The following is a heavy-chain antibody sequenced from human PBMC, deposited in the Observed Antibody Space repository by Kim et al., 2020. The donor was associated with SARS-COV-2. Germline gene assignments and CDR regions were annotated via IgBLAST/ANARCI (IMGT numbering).Heavy chain of an antibody. J-gene: IGHJ4*02. CDR3: ARGQIFGYFDY. V-gene: IGHV1-69*01. D-gene: IGHD3-9*01. CDR2: A. Sequence: ANYAQKFQGRVTITADESTSTAYMELSSLRSEDTAVYYCARGQIFGYFDYWGQGTLVTVSS.